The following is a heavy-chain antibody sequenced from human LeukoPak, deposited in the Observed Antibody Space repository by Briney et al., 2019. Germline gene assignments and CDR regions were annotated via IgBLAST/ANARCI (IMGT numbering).Heavy chain of an antibody. CDR2: INPNSGGT. Sequence: GASVKVSCKASGYTSTGYYMHWVRQAPGQGLEWMGWINPNSGGTNYAQKFQGRVTMTRDTSISTAYMKLSRLRSDDTAVFYCARSPHILTGENFDYWGQGTLVTVSS. D-gene: IGHD3-9*01. J-gene: IGHJ4*02. CDR1: GYTSTGYY. CDR3: ARSPHILTGENFDY. V-gene: IGHV1-2*02.